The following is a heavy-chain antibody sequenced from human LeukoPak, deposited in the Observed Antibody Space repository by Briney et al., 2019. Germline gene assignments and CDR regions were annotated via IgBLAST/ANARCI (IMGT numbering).Heavy chain of an antibody. D-gene: IGHD6-13*01. CDR1: GFTFNNYV. Sequence: GGSLRLSCEASGFTFNNYVMTWVRQAPGKGLEWVSAISGSGGSTYYADSVKGRFTISRDNSKNTLYLQMNSLRAEDTAVYYCAKTGIAAAGPIDYWGQGTLVTVSS. CDR2: ISGSGGST. CDR3: AKTGIAAAGPIDY. J-gene: IGHJ4*02. V-gene: IGHV3-23*01.